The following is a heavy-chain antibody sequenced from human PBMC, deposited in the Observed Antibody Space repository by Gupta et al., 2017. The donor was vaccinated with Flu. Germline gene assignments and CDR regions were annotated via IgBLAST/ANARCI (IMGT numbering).Heavy chain of an antibody. CDR3: ARLSCSGRSCYSAFDY. D-gene: IGHD2-15*01. CDR1: GFTFSNYD. J-gene: IGHJ4*02. V-gene: IGHV3-48*01. Sequence: EVQLVESGGPLVQPGGSLRSSWSASGFTFSNYDLAWFRQPPGNGLEWISYISISSSTIYYADSVKGRFTVSRDDAENSLYLQMNSLRAEDTAVYYCARLSCSGRSCYSAFDYWGQGTLVTVSS. CDR2: ISISSSTI.